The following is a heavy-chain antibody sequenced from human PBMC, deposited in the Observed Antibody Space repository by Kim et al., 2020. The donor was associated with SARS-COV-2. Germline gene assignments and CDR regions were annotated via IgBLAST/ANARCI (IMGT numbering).Heavy chain of an antibody. V-gene: IGHV1-24*01. D-gene: IGHD1-26*01. J-gene: IGHJ4*02. Sequence: QKFQGRVTMTEDTSTDTAYMELSSLRSEDTAVYYCATAQWELLLTYYFDYWGQGTLVTVSS. CDR3: ATAQWELLLTYYFDY.